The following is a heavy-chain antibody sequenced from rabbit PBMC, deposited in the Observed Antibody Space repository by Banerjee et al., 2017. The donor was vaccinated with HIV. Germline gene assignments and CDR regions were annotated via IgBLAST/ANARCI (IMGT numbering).Heavy chain of an antibody. CDR2: IDPIFGST. CDR3: VRKDSYDGL. Sequence: QQQLEESGGGLVQPGGSLKLACKASGFDFSRYGVSWVRQAPGKGLEWIGYIDPIFGSTYYASWVNGRFTISSHNAQNTRYLELNSLTVADTATYFCVRKDSYDGLWGQGTLVTVS. CDR1: GFDFSRYG. J-gene: IGHJ3*01. V-gene: IGHV1S47*01. D-gene: IGHD6-1*01.